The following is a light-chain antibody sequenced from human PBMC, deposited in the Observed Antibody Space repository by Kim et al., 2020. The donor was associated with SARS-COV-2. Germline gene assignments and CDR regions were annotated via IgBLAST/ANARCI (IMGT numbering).Light chain of an antibody. CDR2: ATS. V-gene: IGKV3-20*01. CDR3: QQYGTSPLT. CDR1: QSVSSDY. J-gene: IGKJ4*01. Sequence: LSPGERVTLACRASQSVSSDYVAWYQQKGGQAPRLLIFATSSRATGIPDRFSGSGSGTAFTLTINTLEPEDFAVYFCQQYGTSPLTFGGGTKLEI.